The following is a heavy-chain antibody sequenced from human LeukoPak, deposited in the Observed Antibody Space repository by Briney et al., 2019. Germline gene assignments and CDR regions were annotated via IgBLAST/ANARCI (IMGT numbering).Heavy chain of an antibody. CDR1: GFTFSSYA. Sequence: GGSLRLSCAASGFTFSSYAMIWVRQAPGKGLEWVSGITGAGGSTHYADSEKGRLTISRDNSKNTLFLQINSLRAEDTAVYYCAKQVGPTIDYWGQGTLVTVSS. D-gene: IGHD1-26*01. CDR3: AKQVGPTIDY. CDR2: ITGAGGST. J-gene: IGHJ4*02. V-gene: IGHV3-23*01.